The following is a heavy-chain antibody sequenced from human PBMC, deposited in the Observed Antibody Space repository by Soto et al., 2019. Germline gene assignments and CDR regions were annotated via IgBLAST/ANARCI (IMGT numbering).Heavy chain of an antibody. CDR3: ARVTRNYDFWSGYYSNYYYYYMDV. CDR2: IYYSGST. Sequence: PSETLSLTCTVSGGSISSGGYYWSWIRQHPGKGLEWIGYIYYSGSTYYNPSLKSRVTISVDTSKNQFSLKPSSVTAADTAVYYCARVTRNYDFWSGYYSNYYYYYMDVWGKGTTVTVSS. J-gene: IGHJ6*03. D-gene: IGHD3-3*01. CDR1: GGSISSGGYY. V-gene: IGHV4-31*03.